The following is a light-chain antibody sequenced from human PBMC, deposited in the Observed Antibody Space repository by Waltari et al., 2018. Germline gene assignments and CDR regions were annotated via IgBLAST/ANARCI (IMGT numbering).Light chain of an antibody. CDR2: KAS. J-gene: IGKJ1*01. CDR1: ESVNSW. V-gene: IGKV1-5*03. Sequence: DIQMTQSPSTLSAFVGDRVTITCRASESVNSWLAWYQEKPGKAPKLLIQKASNLETGIPSRFSGSGSGTEFTLTISSLQADDFATYYCQQYRINPLTFGQGTKVEV. CDR3: QQYRINPLT.